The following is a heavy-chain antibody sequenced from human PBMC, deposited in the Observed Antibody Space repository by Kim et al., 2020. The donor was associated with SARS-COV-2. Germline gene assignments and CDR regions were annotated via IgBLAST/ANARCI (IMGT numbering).Heavy chain of an antibody. CDR1: GDSVNSGFYY. V-gene: IGHV4-61*01. J-gene: IGHJ5*02. Sequence: SETLSLTCTVSGDSVNSGFYYWSWIRQPPGKGLEWIGYVYYSGSTNYNPSLRSRVTVSLDTSKNQFSLNLSSVTAADTAVYYCARRLGMGWFDPWGQGTLVTVSS. CDR3: ARRLGMGWFDP. D-gene: IGHD3-16*01. CDR2: VYYSGST.